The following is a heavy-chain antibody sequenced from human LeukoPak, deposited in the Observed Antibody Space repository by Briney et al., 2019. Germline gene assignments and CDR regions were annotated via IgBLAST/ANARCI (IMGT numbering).Heavy chain of an antibody. CDR1: GFTFSSYA. D-gene: IGHD3-10*01. V-gene: IGHV3-30*07. CDR2: ISYDGSNK. J-gene: IGHJ4*02. CDR3: ARDSSLLWFGELSPGRY. Sequence: GRSLRLSCAASGFTFSSYAMHWVRQAPGKGLEWVAVISYDGSNKYYADSVKGRFTISRDNAKNSLYLQMNSLRAEDTAVYYCARDSSLLWFGELSPGRYWGQGTLVTVSS.